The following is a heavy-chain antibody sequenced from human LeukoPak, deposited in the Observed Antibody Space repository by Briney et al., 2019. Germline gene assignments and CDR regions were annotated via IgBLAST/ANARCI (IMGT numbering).Heavy chain of an antibody. CDR1: GHTLADLP. V-gene: IGHV1-24*01. CDR2: YEPAEGET. D-gene: IGHD1-26*01. Sequence: ASVKVSCKISGHTLADLPMNWVRQAPGKGLEWMGGYEPAEGETTYPHRFQGRVTMTEDTSKNIAYMELTSLRSEDTAVYYCARSIPYSGSYFYNWFDPWGQGTLVTVSS. CDR3: ARSIPYSGSYFYNWFDP. J-gene: IGHJ5*02.